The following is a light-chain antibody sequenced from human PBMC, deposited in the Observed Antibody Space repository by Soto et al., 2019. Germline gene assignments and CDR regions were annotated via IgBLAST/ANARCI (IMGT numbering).Light chain of an antibody. CDR1: TSNIGAGYA. CDR2: ANS. J-gene: IGLJ2*01. CDR3: QAYDSSLSGYVV. Sequence: QAVVTQPPSVSGAPGQRVTISCTGSTSNIGAGYAVHWYQQLPGTAPKLLIYANSDRPSGVPDRFSGSKSGTSASLAITGLQAEDEAEYYCQAYDSSLSGYVVFGGGTKLTVL. V-gene: IGLV1-40*01.